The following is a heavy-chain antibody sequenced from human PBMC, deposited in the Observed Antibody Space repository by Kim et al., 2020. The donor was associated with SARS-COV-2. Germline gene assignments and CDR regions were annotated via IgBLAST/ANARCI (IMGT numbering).Heavy chain of an antibody. CDR1: GGSISSYY. Sequence: SETLSLTCTVSGGSISSYYWSWIRQPPGKGLEWIGYIYYSGSTNYNPSLKSRVTISVDTSKNQFSLKLSSVTAADTAVYYCARHDYDILTGSGRWVDSWG. CDR2: IYYSGST. J-gene: IGHJ5*01. CDR3: ARHDYDILTGSGRWVDS. D-gene: IGHD3-9*01. V-gene: IGHV4-59*08.